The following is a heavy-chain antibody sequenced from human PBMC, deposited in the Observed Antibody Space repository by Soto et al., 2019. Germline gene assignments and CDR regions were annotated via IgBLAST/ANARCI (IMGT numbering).Heavy chain of an antibody. CDR1: GGSISSYY. V-gene: IGHV4-59*01. CDR2: IYYSGST. Sequence: SETLSLTCTVSGGSISSYYWSWIRQPPGKGLEWIGYIYYSGSTNYNPSLKSRVTISVDTSKNQFSLKLSSVTAADTAVYYCARAKYYYDSSGYAFDIWGQGTMDTVSS. D-gene: IGHD3-22*01. J-gene: IGHJ3*02. CDR3: ARAKYYYDSSGYAFDI.